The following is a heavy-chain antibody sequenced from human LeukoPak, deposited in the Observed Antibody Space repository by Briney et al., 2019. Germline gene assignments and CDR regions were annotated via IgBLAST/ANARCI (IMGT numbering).Heavy chain of an antibody. D-gene: IGHD3-10*02. V-gene: IGHV3-30*18. CDR3: AKSRCSGSSMARGVNFDY. CDR1: GFTFNSYG. Sequence: GGSLRLSGAASGFTFNSYGMHWVRQGPGKGLECVAVISYDGSNKYYADSVKGRFTISRDNSKNTLFLQMNSLRAEDTAIYYCAKSRCSGSSMARGVNFDYWGQGTLVIVSS. J-gene: IGHJ4*02. CDR2: ISYDGSNK.